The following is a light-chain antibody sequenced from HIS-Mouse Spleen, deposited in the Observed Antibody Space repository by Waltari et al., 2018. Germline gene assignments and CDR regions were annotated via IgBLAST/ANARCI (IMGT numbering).Light chain of an antibody. CDR3: YSTDSSGNHRV. J-gene: IGLJ2*01. Sequence: SYELTQPPSVSVSPGQTARITCSGDALPKKYAYWYQQKSGPPPVLVIYEDSKRPSGIPERFSGSSSGTMATLTISGAQVEDEADYYCYSTDSSGNHRVFGGGTKLTVL. V-gene: IGLV3-10*01. CDR2: EDS. CDR1: ALPKKY.